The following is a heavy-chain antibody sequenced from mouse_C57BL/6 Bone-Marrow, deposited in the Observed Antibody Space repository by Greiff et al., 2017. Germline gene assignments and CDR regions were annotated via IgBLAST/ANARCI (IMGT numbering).Heavy chain of an antibody. CDR3: SRKGYDGWAWFAY. CDR2: IWSGGST. J-gene: IGHJ3*01. CDR1: GFSLTSYG. D-gene: IGHD2-3*01. Sequence: QVQLQQSGPGLVQPSQSLSITCTVSGFSLTSYGVHWVRQSPGKGLEWLGVIWSGGSTAYNAAFISRLSISKDNSKSQVFFKMNSLQADETAIYYCSRKGYDGWAWFAYWGQGTLVTVSA. V-gene: IGHV2-2*01.